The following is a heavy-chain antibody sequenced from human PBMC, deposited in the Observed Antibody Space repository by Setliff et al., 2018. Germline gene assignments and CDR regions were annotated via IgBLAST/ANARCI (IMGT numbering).Heavy chain of an antibody. J-gene: IGHJ5*02. D-gene: IGHD2-15*01. CDR3: ARESVAATYNWFDP. Sequence: GGSLRLSCAASGFTFSSYWMSWVRQAPGKGLEWVANIKQDGSEKYYVDSVKGRFTMSRDNAKNSLYLQMNSLRAEDTAVYYCARESVAATYNWFDPWGQGTLVTVSS. CDR2: IKQDGSEK. V-gene: IGHV3-7*01. CDR1: GFTFSSYW.